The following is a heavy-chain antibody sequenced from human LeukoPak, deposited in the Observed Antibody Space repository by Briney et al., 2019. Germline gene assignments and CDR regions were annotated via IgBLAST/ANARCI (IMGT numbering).Heavy chain of an antibody. CDR1: GGSISSHY. J-gene: IGHJ6*02. CDR2: IYYSGST. V-gene: IGHV4-59*11. Sequence: SETLSLTCTVSGGSISSHYWSWIRQPPGKGLEWIGYIYYSGSTNYNPSLKSRVTISVDTSKNQFSLKLSSVTAADTAVYYCASLLGYDFWSGYYDMDVWGQGTTVTVSS. D-gene: IGHD3-3*01. CDR3: ASLLGYDFWSGYYDMDV.